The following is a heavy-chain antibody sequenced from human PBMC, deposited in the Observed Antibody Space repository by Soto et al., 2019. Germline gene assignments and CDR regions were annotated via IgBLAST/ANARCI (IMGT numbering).Heavy chain of an antibody. J-gene: IGHJ6*02. V-gene: IGHV4-59*12. CDR1: GGSISSYY. Sequence: PSETLSLTCTVSGGSISSYYWSWIRQPPGKGLEWIGYIYYSGSTNYNPSLKSLVTISVDTSKNQFSLKLSSVTAADTAVYYCARLRKTRGLAVAGHYYYYGMDVWGQGTTVTVSS. CDR2: IYYSGST. CDR3: ARLRKTRGLAVAGHYYYYGMDV. D-gene: IGHD6-19*01.